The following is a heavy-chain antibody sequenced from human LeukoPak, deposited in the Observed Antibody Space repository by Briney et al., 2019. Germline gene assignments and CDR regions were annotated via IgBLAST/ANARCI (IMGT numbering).Heavy chain of an antibody. CDR2: ISSSGNTI. D-gene: IGHD6-13*01. V-gene: IGHV3-48*03. CDR3: ARDTAGTLDY. CDR1: GFTFSSYE. Sequence: PGGSLRLSCAASGFTFSSYEMNWVRQAPGKGLEWVSYISSSGNTIYYADSVKGRFTISRDNAKNSLYLQMNSLRAEDTAVYYCARDTAGTLDYWGQGTLVTVSS. J-gene: IGHJ4*02.